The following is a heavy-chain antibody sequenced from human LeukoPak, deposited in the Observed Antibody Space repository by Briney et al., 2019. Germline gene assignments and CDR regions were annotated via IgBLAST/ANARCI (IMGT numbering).Heavy chain of an antibody. CDR1: GYTFTSYD. CDR3: ARDGLLMVRGARNGFDP. Sequence: ASVKVSCKASGYTFTSYDINWVRQATGQGLEWMGWMNPNSGNTGYAQKFQGRVTMTRNTSISTAYMELSSLRSEDTAVYYCARDGLLMVRGARNGFDPWGQGTLVTVSS. J-gene: IGHJ5*02. V-gene: IGHV1-8*01. D-gene: IGHD3-10*01. CDR2: MNPNSGNT.